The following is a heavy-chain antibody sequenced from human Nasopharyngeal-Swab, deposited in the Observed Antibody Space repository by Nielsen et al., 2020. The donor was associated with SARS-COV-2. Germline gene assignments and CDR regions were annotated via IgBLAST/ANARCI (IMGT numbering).Heavy chain of an antibody. V-gene: IGHV3-21*01. CDR3: ARDYYAYCGGDCYSGPNYFDY. CDR1: GFTFSSYS. CDR2: ISSSSSYI. D-gene: IGHD2-21*02. Sequence: GESLKISCAASGFTFSSYSMNWVRQAPGKGLEWVSSISSSSSYIYYADSVKGRFTISRDKAKKSLYLQMNSLRAEDTAVYYCARDYYAYCGGDCYSGPNYFDYWGQGTLVTVSS. J-gene: IGHJ4*02.